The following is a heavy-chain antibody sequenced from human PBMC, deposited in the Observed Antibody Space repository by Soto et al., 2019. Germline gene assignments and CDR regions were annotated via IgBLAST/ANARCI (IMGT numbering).Heavy chain of an antibody. D-gene: IGHD3-22*01. CDR1: GGTFSSYA. CDR2: IIPIFGTA. J-gene: IGHJ4*02. Sequence: ASLKFSCKASGGTFSSYAISGVRQAPGQGLEWMGGIIPIFGTANYAQKFQGRVTITADESTSTAYMELSSLRSEDTAVYYCARWYYYDSSTYYFDYWGQGTMVTVPS. CDR3: ARWYYYDSSTYYFDY. V-gene: IGHV1-69*13.